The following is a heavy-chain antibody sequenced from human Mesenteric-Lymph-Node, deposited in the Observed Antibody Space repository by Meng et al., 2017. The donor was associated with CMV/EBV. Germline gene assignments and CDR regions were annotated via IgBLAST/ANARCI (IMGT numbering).Heavy chain of an antibody. V-gene: IGHV3-21*01. J-gene: IGHJ4*02. D-gene: IGHD6-13*01. CDR1: GFSFGSHS. CDR3: ARDERDGIAAAGTDY. CDR2: ISSSSSYI. Sequence: GESLKISCAASGFSFGSHSMNWVRQAPGKGLEWVSSISSSSSYIYYADSIRGRFTISRDNAKNSLYLQMNSLRAEDTAVYYCARDERDGIAAAGTDYWGQGTLVTVSS.